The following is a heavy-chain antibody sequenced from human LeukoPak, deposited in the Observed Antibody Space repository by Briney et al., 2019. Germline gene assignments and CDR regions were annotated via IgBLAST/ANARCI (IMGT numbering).Heavy chain of an antibody. CDR2: IRYDGSNK. J-gene: IGHJ4*02. CDR3: AKNPYDSSGYGDY. Sequence: PGGSLRLSCAASGFTFSSYGMHWVRQAPGKGLEWVAFIRYDGSNKYYADSVKGRFTISRDNSENTLYLQMNSLRAEDTAVYYCAKNPYDSSGYGDYWGQGTLVTVSS. CDR1: GFTFSSYG. D-gene: IGHD3-22*01. V-gene: IGHV3-30*02.